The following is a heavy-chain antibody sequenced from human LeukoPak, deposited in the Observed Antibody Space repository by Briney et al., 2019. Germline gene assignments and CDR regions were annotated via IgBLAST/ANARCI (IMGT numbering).Heavy chain of an antibody. CDR1: GGTFSSYA. Sequence: ASVKVSCKSSGGTFSSYAISWVRQAPGQGLEWMGGIIPIFATPNYAQKFQGRVTITADESTSTAYMELSSLRSDDTAVYYCASRTYYYDSSGYYYAPFDLWGQGTLVTVSS. CDR3: ASRTYYYDSSGYYYAPFDL. J-gene: IGHJ4*02. V-gene: IGHV1-69*13. D-gene: IGHD3-22*01. CDR2: IIPIFATP.